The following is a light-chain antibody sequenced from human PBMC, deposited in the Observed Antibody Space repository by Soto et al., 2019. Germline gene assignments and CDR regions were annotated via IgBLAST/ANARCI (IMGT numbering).Light chain of an antibody. CDR3: AAWDDSLNGLV. J-gene: IGLJ2*01. Sequence: QSVLTQPPSVSGAPGQRVTISCTGSSSNIGAGYDVHWYQQLPGTAPKLLIYGNSNRPSGVPDRFSGSKSGTSASLAISGLQSDDEADYYCAAWDDSLNGLVFGGGTKVTVL. CDR1: SSNIGAGYD. V-gene: IGLV1-40*01. CDR2: GNS.